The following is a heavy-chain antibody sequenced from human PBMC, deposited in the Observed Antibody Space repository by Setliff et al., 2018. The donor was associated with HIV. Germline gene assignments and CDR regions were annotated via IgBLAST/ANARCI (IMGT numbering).Heavy chain of an antibody. J-gene: IGHJ4*02. CDR3: AKYTYCSGDSCYRFFDY. D-gene: IGHD2-15*01. Sequence: GGSLRLSCAASGFTFSIYAMSWVRQAPGKGLEWVSAISGSGGTTYFADSVKGRFTISRDNSKNTLYLQMSSLRAEDTAVYYCAKYTYCSGDSCYRFFDYWGQGTLVTVSS. CDR1: GFTFSIYA. V-gene: IGHV3-23*01. CDR2: ISGSGGTT.